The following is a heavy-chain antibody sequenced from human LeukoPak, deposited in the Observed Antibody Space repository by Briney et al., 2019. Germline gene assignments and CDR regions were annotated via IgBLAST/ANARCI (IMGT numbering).Heavy chain of an antibody. D-gene: IGHD6-19*01. CDR1: GGSFSGYY. CDR2: IYYSGTT. V-gene: IGHV4-59*08. Sequence: PSETLSLTCAVYGGSFSGYYWSWIRQPPGKGLEWIGYIYYSGTTNYNPSLKSRVTISVDTSKNQFSLRLSSVTAADTAVYFCARRFNSVWYFDYWGQGTLVTVSS. J-gene: IGHJ4*02. CDR3: ARRFNSVWYFDY.